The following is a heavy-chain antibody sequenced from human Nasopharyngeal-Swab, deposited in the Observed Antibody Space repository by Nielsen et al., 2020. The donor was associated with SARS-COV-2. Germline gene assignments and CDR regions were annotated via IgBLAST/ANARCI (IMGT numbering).Heavy chain of an antibody. CDR2: IYYSGST. Sequence: WIRQPPGKGLEWIGSIYYSGSTYYNPSLKSRVTISVDTPKNQFSLKLSSVTAADTAVYYCASGLAYYDILTGYQYDAFDIWGQGTMVTVSS. CDR3: ASGLAYYDILTGYQYDAFDI. V-gene: IGHV4-39*07. D-gene: IGHD3-9*01. J-gene: IGHJ3*02.